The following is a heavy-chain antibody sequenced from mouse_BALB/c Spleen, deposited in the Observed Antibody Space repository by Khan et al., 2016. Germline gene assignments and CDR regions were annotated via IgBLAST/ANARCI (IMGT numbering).Heavy chain of an antibody. CDR1: GFEFSRYW. V-gene: IGHV4-1*02. CDR2: INSDSSTI. Sequence: EVKLLESGGGLVQPGGSLKLSCAASGFEFSRYWMSWVRQAPGKGLEWIGEINSDSSTINYTPSLKDKFIISRDNAKNTLYLQMSKVRSEDTALYYCARQEDYAMDYWGQGTSVTVAS. J-gene: IGHJ4*01. CDR3: ARQEDYAMDY.